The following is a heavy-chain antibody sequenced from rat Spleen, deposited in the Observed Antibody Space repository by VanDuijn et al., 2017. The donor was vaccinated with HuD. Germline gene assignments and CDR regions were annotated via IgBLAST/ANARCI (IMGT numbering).Heavy chain of an antibody. J-gene: IGHJ2*01. V-gene: IGHV2-30*01. CDR1: GFSLTSYN. CDR3: TRSVFHLSSYFPLCDD. CDR2: IWTGGST. D-gene: IGHD1-2*01. Sequence: QVQLKESGPGLVQPSQTLSLTCTVSGFSLTSYNVHWVRQPTGKGLEWMGIIWTGGSTDYNSSLKSRLSINRDTSKRKVLLKMNSLQTAAAAICFCTRSVFHLSSYFPLCDDWGQGVMVPLSS.